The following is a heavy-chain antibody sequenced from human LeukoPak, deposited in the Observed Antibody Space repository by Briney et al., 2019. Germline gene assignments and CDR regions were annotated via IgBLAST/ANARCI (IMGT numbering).Heavy chain of an antibody. J-gene: IGHJ3*02. CDR3: VRRRYYDAFDI. V-gene: IGHV4-39*01. D-gene: IGHD3-10*01. CDR2: LFYGGKT. Sequence: SETLSLTCTVAGDSFSSSSHYWAWIRQPPGAGLEWIGTLFYGGKTYSNPSLKSRVTMSIDTSKTQFSLKLSSVTAADTAVYYCVRRRYYDAFDIWGQGTMVTVSS. CDR1: GDSFSSSSHY.